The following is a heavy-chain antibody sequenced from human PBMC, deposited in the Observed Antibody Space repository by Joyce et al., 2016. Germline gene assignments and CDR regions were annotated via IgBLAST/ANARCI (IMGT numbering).Heavy chain of an antibody. D-gene: IGHD3-3*01. Sequence: EVQLLESGGGLVQPGGSLRLSCAASGFTFSSYAMSWVRQAPGKGLEWVSTSSGSGGSTYYADSVKGRFTISRDNSENSLYLHMNSLRAEDTAVYYCATWAPTNYDFRSGYSYYFDNWGQGTLVTVSS. CDR1: GFTFSSYA. V-gene: IGHV3-23*01. CDR2: SSGSGGST. CDR3: ATWAPTNYDFRSGYSYYFDN. J-gene: IGHJ4*02.